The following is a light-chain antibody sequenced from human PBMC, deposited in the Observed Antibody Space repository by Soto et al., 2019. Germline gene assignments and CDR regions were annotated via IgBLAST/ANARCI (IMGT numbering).Light chain of an antibody. CDR3: QQYCSIPHT. Sequence: DIVMTQSPDSLVVSLGEKGNINCKSRQSILYSSNNKNYLGWYQEKPAQPHNLLSYWASTREYVVTDGFSGSGAAKEFTLTISNLHAEDLAVYCCQQYCSIPHTVGQGTKLEI. J-gene: IGKJ2*01. V-gene: IGKV4-1*01. CDR2: WAS. CDR1: QSILYSSNNKNY.